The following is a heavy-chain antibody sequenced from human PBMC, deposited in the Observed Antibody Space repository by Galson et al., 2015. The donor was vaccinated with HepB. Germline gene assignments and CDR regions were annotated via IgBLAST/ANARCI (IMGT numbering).Heavy chain of an antibody. V-gene: IGHV5-51*01. CDR3: ARRRYYDRSGYYPGAFDV. D-gene: IGHD3-22*01. CDR2: IYPDDSNT. J-gene: IGHJ3*01. CDR1: GYNFTNYW. Sequence: QSGAEVKKPGESLKISCKGSGYNFTNYWIAWVRQMPGKGLEWMGIIYPDDSNTRYSPSFQGQVTMSVDKSINTAYLQWNSLKASDTAIYYCARRRYYDRSGYYPGAFDVWGQGAMVTVS.